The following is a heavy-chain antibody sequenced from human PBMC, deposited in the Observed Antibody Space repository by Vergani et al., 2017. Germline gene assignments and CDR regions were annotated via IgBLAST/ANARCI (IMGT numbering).Heavy chain of an antibody. D-gene: IGHD5-18*01. CDR3: ANTGDKALYYYYYYMDV. CDR2: ISGSGGST. V-gene: IGHV3-23*01. CDR1: GFTFSSYA. J-gene: IGHJ6*03. Sequence: EVQLLESGGGLVQPGGSLRLSCAASGFTFSSYAMSWVRQAPGKGLEWVSAISGSGGSTSYADSVKGRFTISRDNSKKPLYLQMNRLRAEDTAVYYWANTGDKALYYYYYYMDVWGKGTTVTVSS.